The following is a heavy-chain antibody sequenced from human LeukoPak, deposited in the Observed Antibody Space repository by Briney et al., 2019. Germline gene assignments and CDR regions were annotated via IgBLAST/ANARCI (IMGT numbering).Heavy chain of an antibody. D-gene: IGHD3-22*01. CDR3: AGGRPFGYYDSSGYPHAFDI. CDR2: INHSGST. J-gene: IGHJ3*02. V-gene: IGHV4-34*01. CDR1: GGSFSGYY. Sequence: SETLSLTCAVYGGSFSGYYWSWIRQPPGKGLEWIGEINHSGSTNYNPSLKSRVTISVDTSKNQFSLKLSSVTAADTAVYYCAGGRPFGYYDSSGYPHAFDIWGQGTMVTVSS.